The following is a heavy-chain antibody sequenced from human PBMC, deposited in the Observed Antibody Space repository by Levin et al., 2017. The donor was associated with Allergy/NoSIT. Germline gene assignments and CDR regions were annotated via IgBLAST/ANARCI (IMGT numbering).Heavy chain of an antibody. CDR2: ISSSSRTI. Sequence: ASVKVSCAASGFTFSSYSMNWVRQAPGKGLEWVSYISSSSRTIYYADSVKGRFTISRDNAKNSLYLQMNSLRDEDMAVYYCARVLYGSGPTYYYYGMDVWGQGTTVTVSS. V-gene: IGHV3-48*02. CDR3: ARVLYGSGPTYYYYGMDV. J-gene: IGHJ6*02. CDR1: GFTFSSYS. D-gene: IGHD3-10*01.